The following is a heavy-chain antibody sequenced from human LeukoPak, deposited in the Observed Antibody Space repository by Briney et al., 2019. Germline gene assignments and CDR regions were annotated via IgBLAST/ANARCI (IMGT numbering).Heavy chain of an antibody. J-gene: IGHJ4*02. CDR1: GFTFSSYS. D-gene: IGHD6-13*01. Sequence: GGSLRLSCAASGFTFSSYSMNWVRQAPGKGLEWVSSISSSSSYIYYADSVKGRFTISRDNAKNSLYLQMNSLRAEDTAVYYCARDGPPGIAAAGTPGTDYWGQGTLVTVSS. CDR2: ISSSSSYI. V-gene: IGHV3-21*01. CDR3: ARDGPPGIAAAGTPGTDY.